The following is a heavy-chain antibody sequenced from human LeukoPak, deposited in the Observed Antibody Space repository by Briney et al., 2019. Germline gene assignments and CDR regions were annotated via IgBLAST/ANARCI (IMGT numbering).Heavy chain of an antibody. J-gene: IGHJ4*02. Sequence: GGSLRLSCAASGFTVSSNYMSWVRQAPGKGLEWVSVIHSGGSTYYADSVKGRFTISRHDSKNTLYLQMNSLRAEDTAVYYCARAWRSSGFWTRYFDYWGQGTLVTVSS. D-gene: IGHD3-22*01. CDR3: ARAWRSSGFWTRYFDY. CDR2: IHSGGST. CDR1: GFTVSSNY. V-gene: IGHV3-53*04.